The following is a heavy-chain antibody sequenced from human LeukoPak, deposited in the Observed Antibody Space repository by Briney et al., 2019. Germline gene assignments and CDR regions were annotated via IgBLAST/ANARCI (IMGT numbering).Heavy chain of an antibody. CDR2: ISSRSSTI. Sequence: QAGGSLRLSCAASRFTFSNYGVNWVRQAPGKGLEWVSYISSRSSTIYYADSVRGRFTISRDNAKNSLYLQMNSLKAEDTAIYYCAREVGTPQAFDIWGQGTMVTVSS. CDR3: AREVGTPQAFDI. CDR1: RFTFSNYG. J-gene: IGHJ3*02. D-gene: IGHD1-26*01. V-gene: IGHV3-48*01.